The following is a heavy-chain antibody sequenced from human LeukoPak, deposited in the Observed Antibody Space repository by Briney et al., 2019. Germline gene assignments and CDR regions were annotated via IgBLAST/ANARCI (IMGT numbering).Heavy chain of an antibody. CDR1: GFPFSNAC. J-gene: IGHJ4*02. Sequence: GGSLKLPWSASGFPFSNACMSWVRQAPGKGLEWVGHIKIKSDDGTTDYVAPGTSKFTISRDESKNTPEMQLNNLKTHGTALQYCTAGAWIQLWLADYWGQGTLVTVSS. V-gene: IGHV3-15*01. CDR3: TAGAWIQLWLADY. D-gene: IGHD5-18*01. CDR2: IKIKSDDGTT.